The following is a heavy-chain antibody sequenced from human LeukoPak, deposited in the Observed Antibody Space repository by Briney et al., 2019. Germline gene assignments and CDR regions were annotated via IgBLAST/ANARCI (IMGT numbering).Heavy chain of an antibody. D-gene: IGHD1-26*01. J-gene: IGHJ4*02. Sequence: ASVKVSCKASGYTFTSYYMHWVRQAPGQGLEWMGGIIPIFGTANYAQKFQGRVTITADESTSTAYMELSSLRPENTAVYYCARGAELPGVDYWGQGTLVTVSS. V-gene: IGHV1-69*13. CDR2: IIPIFGTA. CDR3: ARGAELPGVDY. CDR1: GYTFTSYY.